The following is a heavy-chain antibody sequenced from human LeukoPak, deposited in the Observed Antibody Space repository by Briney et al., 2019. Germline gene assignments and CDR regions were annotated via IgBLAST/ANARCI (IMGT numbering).Heavy chain of an antibody. D-gene: IGHD5-12*01. V-gene: IGHV3-30*09. CDR2: ISSDGNSK. CDR1: GFTFSSYA. J-gene: IGHJ4*02. CDR3: VSPTADYPFLYYFDS. Sequence: GGSLRLSCAASGFTFSSYAMHWVRQAPGKGLEWVAVISSDGNSKNFALSVKGRFAISRDNSKNTLFLQMNNLRSEDTALYYCVSPTADYPFLYYFDSWGQGTLVTVSS.